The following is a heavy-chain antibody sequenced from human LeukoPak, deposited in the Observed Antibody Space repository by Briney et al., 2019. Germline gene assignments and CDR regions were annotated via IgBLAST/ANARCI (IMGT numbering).Heavy chain of an antibody. J-gene: IGHJ5*02. V-gene: IGHV3-53*04. D-gene: IGHD3-22*01. CDR1: GFNVRSNY. CDR2: IYSGGST. CDR3: ARGKDYYDTSGWGWFDP. Sequence: QPGGSLRLSCAASGFNVRSNYMGWVRQAPGKGLEGVSVIYSGGSTYYADSVRGRFTISRHNSKNILSLQMNSLRPEDTAVYYCARGKDYYDTSGWGWFDPWGQGTLVTVSS.